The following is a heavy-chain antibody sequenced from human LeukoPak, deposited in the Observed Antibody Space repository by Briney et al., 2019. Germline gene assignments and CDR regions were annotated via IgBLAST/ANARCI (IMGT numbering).Heavy chain of an antibody. Sequence: GASVKVSCKASGYTFTSYGISWVRQAPGQGLEWMGWISAYNGNTDYAQKLQGRVTMTTDTSTSTAYMELRSLRSDDTAVYYCARDGVGWATAIPHFGYWGQGTLVTVSS. V-gene: IGHV1-18*04. J-gene: IGHJ4*02. CDR1: GYTFTSYG. CDR2: ISAYNGNT. CDR3: ARDGVGWATAIPHFGY. D-gene: IGHD2-2*02.